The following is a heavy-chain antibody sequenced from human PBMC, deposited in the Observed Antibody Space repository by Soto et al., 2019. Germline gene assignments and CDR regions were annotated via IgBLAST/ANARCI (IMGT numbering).Heavy chain of an antibody. Sequence: GGSLRLSCAASGFTFSSYAMHWVRQAPGKGLEWVAVISYDGSNKYYADSVKGRFTISRDNSKNTLYLQMNSLRAEDTAVYYCARDGGIAAAGDYYGMDVWGQGTTVTVS. V-gene: IGHV3-30-3*01. J-gene: IGHJ6*02. CDR1: GFTFSSYA. CDR3: ARDGGIAAAGDYYGMDV. D-gene: IGHD6-13*01. CDR2: ISYDGSNK.